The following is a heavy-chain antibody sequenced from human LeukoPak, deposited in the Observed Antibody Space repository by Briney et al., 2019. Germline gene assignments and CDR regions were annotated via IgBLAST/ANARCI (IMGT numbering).Heavy chain of an antibody. Sequence: GGSLRLSCAASGFTFTKHGFHWVRRAPGKGLEWVAGMWYDGSKQYYADSVKGRFTVSRDNSKNMLYLQMNSLRAEDTAVYYCAKTWDCSNINCYRSFDYWGQGTLVTVSS. CDR1: GFTFTKHG. J-gene: IGHJ4*02. CDR3: AKTWDCSNINCYRSFDY. D-gene: IGHD2-2*02. CDR2: MWYDGSKQ. V-gene: IGHV3-30*02.